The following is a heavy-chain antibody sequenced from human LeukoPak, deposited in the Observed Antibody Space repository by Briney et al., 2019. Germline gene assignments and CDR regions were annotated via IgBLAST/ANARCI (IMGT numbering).Heavy chain of an antibody. CDR1: GFTFISYS. CDR3: ARDRGTRVYFFYDMDV. CDR2: ISRSTDTI. Sequence: GGSLRLSCAASGFTFISYSMNWVRQAPGKGLEWISYISRSTDTIYYADSVKGRFTISRDNAKNSLFLQMNSLRDEDTAVYYCARDRGTRVYFFYDMDVWGQGTTVTVSS. D-gene: IGHD1-7*01. V-gene: IGHV3-48*02. J-gene: IGHJ6*02.